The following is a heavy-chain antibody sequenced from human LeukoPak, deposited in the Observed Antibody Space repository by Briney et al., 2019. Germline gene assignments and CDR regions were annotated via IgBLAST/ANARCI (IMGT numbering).Heavy chain of an antibody. CDR3: ASAITMVRAFDY. Sequence: PGGSLRLSCAASGFTFSSYSMNWVRQAPGKGLEWVSSISSSSSYIYYADSVKGRFTISRDNAKNSLYLQMNSLRAEDTAVYYCASAITMVRAFDYWGQGTLVTVSS. V-gene: IGHV3-21*01. J-gene: IGHJ4*02. CDR2: ISSSSSYI. D-gene: IGHD3-10*01. CDR1: GFTFSSYS.